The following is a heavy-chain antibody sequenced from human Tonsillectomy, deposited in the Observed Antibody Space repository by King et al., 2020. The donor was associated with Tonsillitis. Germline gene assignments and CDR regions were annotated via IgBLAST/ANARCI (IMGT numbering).Heavy chain of an antibody. CDR3: VCYLSGYPN. CDR1: GVISSDHD. D-gene: IGHD3-9*01. V-gene: IGHV3-72*01. Sequence: VQLVESGGDLVQPAGSLRLYCAVSGVISSDHDMDWVRQAPGKGLEGFGRIRNKAHEDYIQYAAPVKGRFTISRDDSRDSLYLQMNNLKTDDTAIYYCVCYLSGYPNWGQGTLVTVSS. CDR2: IRNKAHEDYI. J-gene: IGHJ4*02.